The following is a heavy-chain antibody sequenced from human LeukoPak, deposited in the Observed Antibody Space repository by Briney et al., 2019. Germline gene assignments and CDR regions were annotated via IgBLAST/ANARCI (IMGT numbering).Heavy chain of an antibody. CDR3: ARDWARLTYCTSINCPDAFDL. D-gene: IGHD2-2*01. Sequence: PTGGSLRLSCAASGFTFSSYSMNWVRQAPGKGLEWVSYISSSSSTIYYADSVKGRFTISRDNAKNLLFLQMNSLRAEDTAVYYCARDWARLTYCTSINCPDAFDLWGQGTMVTVSS. J-gene: IGHJ3*01. CDR1: GFTFSSYS. CDR2: ISSSSSTI. V-gene: IGHV3-48*04.